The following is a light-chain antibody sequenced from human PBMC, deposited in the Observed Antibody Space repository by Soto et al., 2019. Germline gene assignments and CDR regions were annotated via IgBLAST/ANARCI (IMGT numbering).Light chain of an antibody. CDR3: SSLTTSDTWV. CDR1: SSDVGYYDY. V-gene: IGLV2-14*01. Sequence: QSALTQPPSASGFPGQSVTISCTGTSSDVGYYDYVSWYQQHPGKAPKLVIYEVSNRPSGVSNRFSGSKSGNTASLTISGLQAEDEADYFCSSLTTSDTWVIGGGTKLTVL. CDR2: EVS. J-gene: IGLJ3*02.